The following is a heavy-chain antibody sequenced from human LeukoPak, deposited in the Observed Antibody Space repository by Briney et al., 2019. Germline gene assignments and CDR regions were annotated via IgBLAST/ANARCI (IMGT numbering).Heavy chain of an antibody. CDR1: GGSFSGYY. Sequence: PSETLSLTCAVYGGSFSGYYWSWIRQPPGKGLEWIGEINHSGSTNYNPSLKSRVTISVDTSKNQFSLKLSSVTAADTAVYYCARRGFYTMVRGVIPRPHFDYWGQGTLVTVSS. J-gene: IGHJ4*02. V-gene: IGHV4-34*01. CDR2: INHSGST. D-gene: IGHD3-10*01. CDR3: ARRGFYTMVRGVIPRPHFDY.